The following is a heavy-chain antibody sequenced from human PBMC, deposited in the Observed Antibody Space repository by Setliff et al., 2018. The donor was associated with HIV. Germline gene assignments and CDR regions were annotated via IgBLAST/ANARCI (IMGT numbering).Heavy chain of an antibody. Sequence: ASVKVSYKASGDTFTGYYMHWVRQAPGQGLEWMGWINPNSGGTNYAQKFQGRVTMTRDTSISTAYVELSRLRSDDTAVYYCAREDQTAGGFDPWGQGTLVTVSS. V-gene: IGHV1-2*02. J-gene: IGHJ5*02. CDR2: INPNSGGT. D-gene: IGHD6-25*01. CDR1: GDTFTGYY. CDR3: AREDQTAGGFDP.